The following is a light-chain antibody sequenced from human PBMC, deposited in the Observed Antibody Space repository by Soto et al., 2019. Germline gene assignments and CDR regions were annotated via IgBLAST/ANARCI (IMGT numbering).Light chain of an antibody. V-gene: IGLV1-36*01. Sequence: QSVLTQPPSVSAAPRQRVTISCSGSSSNIGNNGVNWYQQLPGKAPKLLIYYDDLLPSGVSDRFSGARSGTSASLAISGLQSEDEADYYCAAWDDSLNGYVFGIGTKVTVL. CDR1: SSNIGNNG. J-gene: IGLJ1*01. CDR3: AAWDDSLNGYV. CDR2: YDD.